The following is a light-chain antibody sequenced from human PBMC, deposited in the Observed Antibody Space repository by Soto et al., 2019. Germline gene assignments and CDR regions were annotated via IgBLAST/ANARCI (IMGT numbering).Light chain of an antibody. Sequence: QSALTQPPSASGSPGQSVAISCTGTSSDVGGYNYVSWYQQHPGKAPKLMIYEVNKRPSGVPDRFSGSKSGNTASLTVSGLQAEDEADYYCSSYTSGSTYVFGTGTKLTVL. V-gene: IGLV2-8*01. CDR3: SSYTSGSTYV. CDR1: SSDVGGYNY. J-gene: IGLJ1*01. CDR2: EVN.